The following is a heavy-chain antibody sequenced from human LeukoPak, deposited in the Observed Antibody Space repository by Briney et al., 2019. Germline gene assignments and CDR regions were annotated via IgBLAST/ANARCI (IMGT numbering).Heavy chain of an antibody. J-gene: IGHJ4*02. CDR3: TRDSSKWLHDY. D-gene: IGHD3-22*01. CDR1: GGTFSSYA. CDR2: IIPILGIA. V-gene: IGHV1-69*04. Sequence: SVKVSCKAPGGTFSSYAISWGRQAPGQGLEWMGRIIPILGIANYAQKFQGRVTITADKSTSTAYMELSSLRSEDTAVYYCTRDSSKWLHDYWGQGTLVTVSS.